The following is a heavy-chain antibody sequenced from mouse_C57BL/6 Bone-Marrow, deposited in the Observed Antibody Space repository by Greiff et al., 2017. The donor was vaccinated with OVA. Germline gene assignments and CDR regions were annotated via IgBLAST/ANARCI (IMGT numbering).Heavy chain of an antibody. Sequence: EVMLVESGGGLVKPGGSLKLPCAASGFTFSDYGMHWVRQAPEKGLEWVAYISSGSSTIYYADTVKGRFTISRDNAKNTLFLQMTSLRSEDTAMYYCARINYWYFDVWGTGTTVTVSS. V-gene: IGHV5-17*01. CDR2: ISSGSSTI. CDR3: ARINYWYFDV. J-gene: IGHJ1*03. CDR1: GFTFSDYG.